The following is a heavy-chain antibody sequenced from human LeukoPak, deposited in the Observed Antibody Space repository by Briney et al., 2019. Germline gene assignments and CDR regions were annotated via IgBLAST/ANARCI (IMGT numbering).Heavy chain of an antibody. Sequence: GGSVRLSCAASGFTFDDYAMHWVRQAPGKGLEWVSGISWNSGGIGYADSVKGRFTISRDNAKNSLYLQMNSLRAEDTALYYCAKVNYGDKGYGYFDLWGRGTLVTVSS. CDR2: ISWNSGGI. CDR3: AKVNYGDKGYGYFDL. CDR1: GFTFDDYA. J-gene: IGHJ2*01. D-gene: IGHD4-17*01. V-gene: IGHV3-9*01.